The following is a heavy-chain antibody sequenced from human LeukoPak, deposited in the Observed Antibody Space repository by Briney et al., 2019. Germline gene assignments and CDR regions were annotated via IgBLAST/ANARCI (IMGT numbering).Heavy chain of an antibody. D-gene: IGHD5-18*01. V-gene: IGHV4-59*01. Sequence: SETLSLNCSVSGVSITSNYWSWIRQPPGKGLEWLGYTHHSGATSYNPSLKSRSTMSLDTSNNQFSLRLSSVTAADTAVYYCARSSGHSYGDFDYWGQGNLVTVSS. CDR2: THHSGAT. CDR3: ARSSGHSYGDFDY. CDR1: GVSITSNY. J-gene: IGHJ4*02.